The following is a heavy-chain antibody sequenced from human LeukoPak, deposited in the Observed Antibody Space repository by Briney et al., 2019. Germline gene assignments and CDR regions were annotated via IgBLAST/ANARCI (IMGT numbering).Heavy chain of an antibody. CDR2: IKQDGSEQ. V-gene: IGHV3-7*03. Sequence: GGFLRLSCAASGFTFSHYYMSWVRQAPGKGLEWVANIKQDGSEQFYLDSVKGRFTISRDNSKNTLYLQMNSLTAEDTALYHCARDRSYGSFDFWGQGTLVTVSS. D-gene: IGHD5-18*01. CDR3: ARDRSYGSFDF. CDR1: GFTFSHYY. J-gene: IGHJ4*02.